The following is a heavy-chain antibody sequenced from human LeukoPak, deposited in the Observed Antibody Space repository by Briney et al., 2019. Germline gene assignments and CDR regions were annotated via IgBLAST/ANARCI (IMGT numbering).Heavy chain of an antibody. D-gene: IGHD6-13*01. CDR3: ARVVATATYYFDY. Sequence: PPETLSLTCTVSGGSIRTYCWSWVRQSPGKGLEWIGSIYYIGSTKYNPSLKSRVTISADTSNNQFSLRLTSVTAADTAVYFCARVVATATYYFDYWGQGTLVTVSS. V-gene: IGHV4-59*01. CDR2: IYYIGST. CDR1: GGSIRTYC. J-gene: IGHJ4*02.